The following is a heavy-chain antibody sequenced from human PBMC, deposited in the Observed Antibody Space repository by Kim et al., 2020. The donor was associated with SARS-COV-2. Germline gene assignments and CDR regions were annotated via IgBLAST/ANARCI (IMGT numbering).Heavy chain of an antibody. D-gene: IGHD3-9*01. Sequence: SETLSLTCTVSGGSISSGSYYWSWIRQPAGKGLEWIGRIYTSGSTNYNPSLKSRVTISVDTSKNQFSLKLSSVTAADTAVYYCARGGELRYFDWLLSDNNWFDPWGQGTLVTVSS. V-gene: IGHV4-61*02. CDR1: GGSISSGSYY. CDR3: ARGGELRYFDWLLSDNNWFDP. J-gene: IGHJ5*02. CDR2: IYTSGST.